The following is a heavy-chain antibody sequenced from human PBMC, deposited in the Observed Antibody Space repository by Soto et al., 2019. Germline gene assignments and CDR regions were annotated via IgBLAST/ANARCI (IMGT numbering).Heavy chain of an antibody. CDR1: GDSVSSNSAA. J-gene: IGHJ6*02. D-gene: IGHD3-3*01. Sequence: PSQTLSLTCAISGDSVSSNSAAWNWIRQSPSRGLEWLGRTYYRSKWYNDYAVSVKSRITINPDTSKNQFSLRLNSVTPEDTAVYYCARGAIYDFWSGSYYYYGMDVWGQGTTVTVSS. CDR3: ARGAIYDFWSGSYYYYGMDV. V-gene: IGHV6-1*01. CDR2: TYYRSKWYN.